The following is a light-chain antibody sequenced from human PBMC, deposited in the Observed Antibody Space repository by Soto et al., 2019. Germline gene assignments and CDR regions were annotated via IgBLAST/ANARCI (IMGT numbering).Light chain of an antibody. Sequence: EIVLPQSPAPLSLSPGERSTLSCMASQSVSSNLAWYQQKPGQAPRLLIYGASTRATGIPARFSGSGSGTEFTLTISSLQSEDFAVYYCQQYNNWPPWTFGQGTKVDIK. V-gene: IGKV3-15*01. J-gene: IGKJ1*01. CDR3: QQYNNWPPWT. CDR2: GAS. CDR1: QSVSSN.